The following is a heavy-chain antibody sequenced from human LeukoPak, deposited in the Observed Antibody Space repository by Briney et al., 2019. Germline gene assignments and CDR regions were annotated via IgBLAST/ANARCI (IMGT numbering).Heavy chain of an antibody. V-gene: IGHV3-9*01. CDR2: ISWNSGSI. CDR3: AKGIGYDLDGRFDP. CDR1: GFTFDDYA. D-gene: IGHD5-12*01. Sequence: GGSLRLSCAASGFTFDDYAMHWVRQAPGKGLEWVSGISWNSGSIGYADSVKGRFTISRDNAKNSLYLQMNSLRAEDTALYYCAKGIGYDLDGRFDPWGQGTLVTVSS. J-gene: IGHJ5*02.